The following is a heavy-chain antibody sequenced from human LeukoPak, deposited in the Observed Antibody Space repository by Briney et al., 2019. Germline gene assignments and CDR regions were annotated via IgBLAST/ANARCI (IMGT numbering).Heavy chain of an antibody. CDR1: GGSISSYY. V-gene: IGHV4-59*08. CDR2: FYYRGNT. Sequence: SETLSLTCSVSGGSISSYYWGWFRQPPGKGLEGMGYFYYRGNTKYNPSLRSRVTISIDTSKNQFSLKLTSVTAADTAMYYCARPKSAAGTVHDLDAFDVWGQGTMVTVSS. J-gene: IGHJ3*01. D-gene: IGHD6-13*01. CDR3: ARPKSAAGTVHDLDAFDV.